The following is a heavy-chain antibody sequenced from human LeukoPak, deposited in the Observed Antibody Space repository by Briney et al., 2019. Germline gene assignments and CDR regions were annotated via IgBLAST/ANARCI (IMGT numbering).Heavy chain of an antibody. CDR3: ARVGASYYGSGSYYTLNWYFDF. D-gene: IGHD3-10*01. CDR1: GGSISSYY. J-gene: IGHJ2*01. Sequence: PSETLSLTCSVSGGSISSYYWSWIRQPPGKGLEWIGYIYYSGSTNYNPSLKSRVTISVDTSKNQFSLKLSSVTAADTAVYYCARVGASYYGSGSYYTLNWYFDFWGRGTLVTVSS. CDR2: IYYSGST. V-gene: IGHV4-59*01.